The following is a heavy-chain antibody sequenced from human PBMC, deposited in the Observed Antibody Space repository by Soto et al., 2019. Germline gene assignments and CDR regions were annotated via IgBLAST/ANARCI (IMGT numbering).Heavy chain of an antibody. Sequence: ASVKVSCNASGYTFTSYGINWVRQAPGQGLEWMGWISAYNGNTNYAQKLQGRVTMTTDTSTSTAYMELRSLRSDDTAVYYCARGYSSGWSPYYFDYWGQGTLVTVSS. CDR1: GYTFTSYG. CDR3: ARGYSSGWSPYYFDY. V-gene: IGHV1-18*01. D-gene: IGHD6-19*01. CDR2: ISAYNGNT. J-gene: IGHJ4*02.